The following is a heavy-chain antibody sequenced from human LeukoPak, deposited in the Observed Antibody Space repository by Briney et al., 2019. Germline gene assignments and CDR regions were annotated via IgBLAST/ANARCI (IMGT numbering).Heavy chain of an antibody. J-gene: IGHJ3*02. CDR1: RFTFSSYS. D-gene: IGHD3-22*01. Sequence: PGGSLRLSCAGARFTFSSYSMNWVRQAPGKGLEWVSSISSSGSYIYYADSVKGRFTISRDNAKNSLYLQMNSLRAEDTAVYYCARDRNYYDSSGRSDAFDIWGQGTMVTVSS. CDR3: ARDRNYYDSSGRSDAFDI. V-gene: IGHV3-21*01. CDR2: ISSSGSYI.